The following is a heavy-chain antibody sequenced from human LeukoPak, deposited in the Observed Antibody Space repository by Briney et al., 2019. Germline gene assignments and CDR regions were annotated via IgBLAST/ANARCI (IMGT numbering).Heavy chain of an antibody. CDR3: ARGRGATTVFDY. J-gene: IGHJ4*02. D-gene: IGHD5-12*01. Sequence: EASVKVSCKASGYTFTSYDINWVRQATGQGLEWMGWMNPNSGNTGYAQKFQGRVTMTRNTSISTAYMELSSLRSEDTAVYYCARGRGATTVFDYWGQGTLVTVSS. V-gene: IGHV1-8*01. CDR1: GYTFTSYD. CDR2: MNPNSGNT.